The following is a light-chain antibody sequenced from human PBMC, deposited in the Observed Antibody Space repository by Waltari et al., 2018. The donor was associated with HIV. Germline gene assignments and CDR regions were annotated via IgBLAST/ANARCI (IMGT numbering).Light chain of an antibody. V-gene: IGLV6-57*01. J-gene: IGLJ2*01. CDR3: QYYDNTDVV. CDR1: SGSIATNY. Sequence: NFILTQPHSVSESPGKTVTIPCTRSSGSIATNYVQWYQLRPGTPPTTVIYEDNQRPSGVPARFSGSIDSSADSASRTISGLKAEDEADDCCQYYDNTDVVFGGGTKLTVL. CDR2: EDN.